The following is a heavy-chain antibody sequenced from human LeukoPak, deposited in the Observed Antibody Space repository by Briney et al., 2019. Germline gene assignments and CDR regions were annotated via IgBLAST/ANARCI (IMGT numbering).Heavy chain of an antibody. D-gene: IGHD3-10*01. Sequence: GASVKVSCKASGGTFSSYAISWVRQAPGQGLEWMGGIIPIFGTANYAQKFQGRVTITADKSTSTAYMELSSLRSEDTAVYYCSREPSNMVRGVSGAFDIWGQGTMVTVSS. CDR3: SREPSNMVRGVSGAFDI. CDR2: IIPIFGTA. CDR1: GGTFSSYA. J-gene: IGHJ3*02. V-gene: IGHV1-69*06.